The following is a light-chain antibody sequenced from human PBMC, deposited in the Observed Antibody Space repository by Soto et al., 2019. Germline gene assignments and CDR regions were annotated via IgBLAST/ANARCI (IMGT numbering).Light chain of an antibody. CDR3: QQRSNWTLT. CDR1: QSVSSY. V-gene: IGKV3-11*01. Sequence: EIGFTQSPGTLSLSPEERATLSCRASQSVSSYLAWYQQKPGQAPRLLIYDASNTATGIPARFSGSGSGTDFTLTISCLEPEDFAVYYCQQRSNWTLTFGGGTKVDIK. CDR2: DAS. J-gene: IGKJ4*01.